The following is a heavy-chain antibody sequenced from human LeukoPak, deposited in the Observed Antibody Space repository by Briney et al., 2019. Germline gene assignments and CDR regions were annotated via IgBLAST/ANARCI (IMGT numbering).Heavy chain of an antibody. Sequence: GGSLRLSCAASGFTLSDYYMSWIRQAPGKGLEWVSYSSSSGTTIYYADSVKGRFAISRDNAKNSLYLQMNSLRAADAAVYYCARRRDFIDYWGQGTLVTVSS. CDR2: SSSSGTTI. D-gene: IGHD3/OR15-3a*01. CDR3: ARRRDFIDY. V-gene: IGHV3-11*01. CDR1: GFTLSDYY. J-gene: IGHJ4*02.